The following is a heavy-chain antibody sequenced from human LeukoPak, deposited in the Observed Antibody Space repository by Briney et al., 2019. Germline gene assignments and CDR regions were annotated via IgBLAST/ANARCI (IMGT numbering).Heavy chain of an antibody. D-gene: IGHD4-17*01. CDR1: GGSISSGHYY. CDR2: IYHSGST. CDR3: ARERAPYGDYTPSPPIFDY. J-gene: IGHJ4*02. V-gene: IGHV4-30-2*01. Sequence: SETLSLTCTVSGGSISSGHYYWSWIRQPPGKGLEWIGYIYHSGSTYYNPSLKSRVTISVDRSKNQFSLKLSSVTAADTAVYYCARERAPYGDYTPSPPIFDYWGQGTLVTVSS.